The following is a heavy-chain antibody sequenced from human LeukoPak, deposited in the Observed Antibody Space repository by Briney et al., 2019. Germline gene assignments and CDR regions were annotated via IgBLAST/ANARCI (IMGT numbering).Heavy chain of an antibody. CDR3: AKDMRSELGYYYYGMDV. Sequence: PGGSLRLSCAASGFTFSSYGMHWVRQAPGKGLEWVAVISYDGSNKYYADSVKGRFTISRDNSKNTLYLQMNSLRAEDTAVYYCAKDMRSELGYYYYGMDVWGQGTTVTVSS. D-gene: IGHD7-27*01. J-gene: IGHJ6*02. CDR2: ISYDGSNK. V-gene: IGHV3-30*18. CDR1: GFTFSSYG.